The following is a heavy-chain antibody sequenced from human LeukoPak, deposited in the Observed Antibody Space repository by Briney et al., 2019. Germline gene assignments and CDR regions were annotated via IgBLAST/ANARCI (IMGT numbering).Heavy chain of an antibody. CDR3: ARSHGLY. CDR2: VSDSGST. Sequence: SETLSLTCTVSADSFSGYLWAWIRQPPGKGLEWIGYVSDSGSTNYNPSLNSRPSISLDTVKNQFSLKLRSVTAADTAVYYCARSHGLYWGQGTLVTVSS. CDR1: ADSFSGYL. J-gene: IGHJ4*02. V-gene: IGHV4-59*01.